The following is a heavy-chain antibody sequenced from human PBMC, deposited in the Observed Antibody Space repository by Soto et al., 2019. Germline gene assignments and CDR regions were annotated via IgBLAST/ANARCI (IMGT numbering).Heavy chain of an antibody. CDR1: GYSFTSYW. CDR2: IYPGDSDT. D-gene: IGHD6-19*01. V-gene: IGHV5-51*01. J-gene: IGHJ4*02. Sequence: GEPLKIACKGAGYSFTSYWIGWVRQMPGKGLEWMGIIYPGDSDTRYSPSFQGQVTISADKSISTAYLQWSSLKASDTAMYYCARQVAVAGNFDYWGQGPLVTVSS. CDR3: ARQVAVAGNFDY.